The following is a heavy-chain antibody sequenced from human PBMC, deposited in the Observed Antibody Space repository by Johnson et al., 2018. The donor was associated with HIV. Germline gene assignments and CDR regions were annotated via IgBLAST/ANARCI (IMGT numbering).Heavy chain of an antibody. CDR3: ARAKRDYYGSGGVGAFDI. V-gene: IGHV3-13*01. D-gene: IGHD3-10*01. CDR1: GFIFSSYD. J-gene: IGHJ3*02. Sequence: MLLVESGGVVVQPGGSLRLSCAASGFIFSSYDMHWVRQATGRGLEWVSGIGTAGDTYYPGSVKGRFTISRENAKNSLYLQMDSLRAGDTALYYCARAKRDYYGSGGVGAFDIWGQGTMVTVSS. CDR2: IGTAGDT.